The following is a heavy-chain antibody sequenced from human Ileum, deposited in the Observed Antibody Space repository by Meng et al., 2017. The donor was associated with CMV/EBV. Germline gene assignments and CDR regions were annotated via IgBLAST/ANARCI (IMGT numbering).Heavy chain of an antibody. J-gene: IGHJ5*02. D-gene: IGHD2-8*02. V-gene: IGHV3-23*01. Sequence: SGFTFSSYAMAWVRQAPGKGLEWVSSLSGRGRSTYYADSVKGRFTISRDNSKNTLYLQMNNLRAEDAALYYCAKGRELGGTWWWFDPWGQGTLVTVSS. CDR2: LSGRGRST. CDR3: AKGRELGGTWWWFDP. CDR1: GFTFSSYA.